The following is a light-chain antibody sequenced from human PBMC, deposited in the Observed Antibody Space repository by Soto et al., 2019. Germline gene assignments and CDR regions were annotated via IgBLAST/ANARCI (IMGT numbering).Light chain of an antibody. Sequence: SYELTQPPSMSVAPGQTATITCGGNNIGSKSVQWYQQKPGQAPVLVVYDDSDRPSGIPERFAGSNSGNTATLIISRVEDEDEADSSCQVWDSGPDHVVFGGGTQLTVL. V-gene: IGLV3-21*02. CDR2: DDS. CDR1: NIGSKS. CDR3: QVWDSGPDHVV. J-gene: IGLJ7*01.